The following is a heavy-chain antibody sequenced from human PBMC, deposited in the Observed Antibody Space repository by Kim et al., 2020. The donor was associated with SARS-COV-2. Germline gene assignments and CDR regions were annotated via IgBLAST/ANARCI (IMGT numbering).Heavy chain of an antibody. V-gene: IGHV3-7*01. CDR3: ARPWGGYGDYVGWFDP. J-gene: IGHJ5*02. CDR1: GFTFSSYW. Sequence: GGSLRLSCAASGFTFSSYWMSWVRQAPGKGLEWVANIKQDGSEKYYVDSVKGRFTISRDNAKNSLYLQMNSLRAEDTAVYYCARPWGGYGDYVGWFDPWGQGTRVTVSS. D-gene: IGHD4-17*01. CDR2: IKQDGSEK.